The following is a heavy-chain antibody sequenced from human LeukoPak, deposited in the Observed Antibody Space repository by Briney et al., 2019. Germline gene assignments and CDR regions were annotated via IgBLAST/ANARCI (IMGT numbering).Heavy chain of an antibody. CDR2: IKQDGSEK. CDR3: ARDTSAWRYGMDV. Sequence: GGSLRLYCEAYGFTFSSHWMSWVRPAPGKGLEWMAIIKQDGSEKDYVDSVTGRFTISRDNAKNSLYLQMNSLRDEDTAVYYCARDTSAWRYGMDVWGQGTTVTVSS. J-gene: IGHJ6*02. V-gene: IGHV3-7*01. CDR1: GFTFSSHW. D-gene: IGHD6-19*01.